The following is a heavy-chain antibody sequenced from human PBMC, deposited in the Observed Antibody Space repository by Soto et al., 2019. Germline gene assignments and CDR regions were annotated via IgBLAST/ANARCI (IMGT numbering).Heavy chain of an antibody. J-gene: IGHJ4*02. CDR1: GSTFSPYN. CDR2: ISSSSSII. D-gene: IGHD1-26*01. V-gene: IGHV3-48*04. Sequence: GGSLRLSCDASGSTFSPYNMIWVRQAPGKGLEWISYISSSSSIISYADSVKGRFTISRDNAKNSLYLQMNSLRAEDTAVYYCARDWGGGSYAYWGQGTLVTVSS. CDR3: ARDWGGGSYAY.